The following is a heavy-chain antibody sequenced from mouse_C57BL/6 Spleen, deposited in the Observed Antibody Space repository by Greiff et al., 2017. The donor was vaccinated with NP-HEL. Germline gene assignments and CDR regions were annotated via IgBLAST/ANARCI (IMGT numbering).Heavy chain of an antibody. V-gene: IGHV5-17*01. CDR3: ERPGYYYGSREGDFDV. Sequence: EVKLVESGGGLVKPGGSLKLSCAASGFTFSDYGMHWVRQAPEKGLEWVAYISSGSSTIYYEDTVKGRFTISRDNAKNTLFLQMTSLRSEDTAMYYYERPGYYYGSREGDFDVWGTGTTVTVSS. CDR2: ISSGSSTI. J-gene: IGHJ1*03. D-gene: IGHD1-1*01. CDR1: GFTFSDYG.